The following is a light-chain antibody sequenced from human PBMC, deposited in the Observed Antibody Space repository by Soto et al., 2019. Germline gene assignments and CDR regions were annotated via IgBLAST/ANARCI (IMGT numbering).Light chain of an antibody. CDR1: SSDVGSYNL. Sequence: QSALTQPASVSGSPGQSIIISCSGTSSDVGSYNLVSWYQQHPGTAPKLMIYEGNKRPSGVSNRFSGSKSGNTASPTISGLQAEDEADYYCCSYAGPSTWVFGGGTKVTVL. J-gene: IGLJ3*02. V-gene: IGLV2-23*01. CDR3: CSYAGPSTWV. CDR2: EGN.